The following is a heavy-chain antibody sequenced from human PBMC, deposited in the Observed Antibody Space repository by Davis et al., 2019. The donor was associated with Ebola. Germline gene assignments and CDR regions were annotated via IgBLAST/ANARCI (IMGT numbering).Heavy chain of an antibody. V-gene: IGHV1-69*02. J-gene: IGHJ4*02. CDR2: IIPILGIA. Sequence: SVKVSCKASGGTFSSYTISWVRQAPGQGLEWMGRIIPILGIANYAQKFQGRVTITADKSTSTAYMELSSLRAEDTAVYYCAKLDTAMVTWKPFDYWGQGTLVTVSS. D-gene: IGHD5-18*01. CDR1: GGTFSSYT. CDR3: AKLDTAMVTWKPFDY.